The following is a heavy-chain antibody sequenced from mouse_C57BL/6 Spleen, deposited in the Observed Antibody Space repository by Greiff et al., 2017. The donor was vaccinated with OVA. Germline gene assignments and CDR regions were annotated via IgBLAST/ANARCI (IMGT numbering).Heavy chain of an antibody. Sequence: VQLQQSGAELVKPGASVKLSCKASGYTFTSYWMHWVKQRPGRGLEWIGRIDPNSGGTKYNEKFKSKATLTVDKPSSTAYMQLSSLTSEDSAVYYCARWNYDYDVGPYAMDYWGQGTSVTVSS. D-gene: IGHD2-4*01. CDR2: IDPNSGGT. V-gene: IGHV1-72*01. CDR1: GYTFTSYW. J-gene: IGHJ4*01. CDR3: ARWNYDYDVGPYAMDY.